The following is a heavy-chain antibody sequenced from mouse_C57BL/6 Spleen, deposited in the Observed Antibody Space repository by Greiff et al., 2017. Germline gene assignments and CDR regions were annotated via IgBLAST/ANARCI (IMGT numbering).Heavy chain of an antibody. D-gene: IGHD3-1*01. CDR1: GFTFSSYT. J-gene: IGHJ4*01. CDR2: ISGGGGNT. V-gene: IGHV5-9*01. CDR3: ARHRGSPYDAMDY. Sequence: EVMLVESGGGLVKPGGSLKLSCAASGFTFSSYTMSWVRQTPEKRLEWVATISGGGGNTYYPDSVQGRFTISRDNAKNTLYLQMSSRRSEDTALYYCARHRGSPYDAMDYWGQGTSVTVSS.